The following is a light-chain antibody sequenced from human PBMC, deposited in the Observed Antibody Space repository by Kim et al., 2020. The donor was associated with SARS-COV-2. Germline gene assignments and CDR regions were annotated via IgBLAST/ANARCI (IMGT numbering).Light chain of an antibody. J-gene: IGKJ4*01. CDR1: QSVLYSSKNKNY. V-gene: IGKV4-1*01. CDR3: QQYYSTPLT. Sequence: DIVMTQSPDSLAVSLGERATINCKSSQSVLYSSKNKNYLAWYQQKPGQPPKLLIYWASTRESGVPDRFIGSESGTDFTLSISSLQAEDVAVYYCQQYYSTPLTFGGGTKLQI. CDR2: WAS.